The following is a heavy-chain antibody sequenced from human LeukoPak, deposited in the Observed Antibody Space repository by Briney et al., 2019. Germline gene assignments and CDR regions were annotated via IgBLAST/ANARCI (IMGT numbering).Heavy chain of an antibody. Sequence: SETLSLTCTVSGGSISSYYWSWIRQPPGKGLEWIGYIYYSGSSYYNPSLKSRVTISVDTSKNQFSLKLSSVTAADTAVYYCARDLRTYYYDSSGSDAFDIWGQGTMVTVSS. D-gene: IGHD3-22*01. CDR2: IYYSGSS. CDR3: ARDLRTYYYDSSGSDAFDI. J-gene: IGHJ3*02. CDR1: GGSISSYY. V-gene: IGHV4-59*12.